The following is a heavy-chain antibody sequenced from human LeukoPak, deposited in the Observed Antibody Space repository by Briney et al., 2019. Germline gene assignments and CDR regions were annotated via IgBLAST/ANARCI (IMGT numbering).Heavy chain of an antibody. CDR2: ISYDGSNK. CDR1: GFTFSSYA. V-gene: IGHV3-30-3*01. CDR3: ARGQQLVILGLFDY. D-gene: IGHD6-13*01. J-gene: IGHJ4*02. Sequence: GGSLRLSCAASGFTFSSYAMHWVRQAPGKGLEWVAVISYDGSNKYYADSVKGRFTISRDNSKNTLYLQMNSLRAEDTAMYYCARGQQLVILGLFDYWGQGTLVTVSS.